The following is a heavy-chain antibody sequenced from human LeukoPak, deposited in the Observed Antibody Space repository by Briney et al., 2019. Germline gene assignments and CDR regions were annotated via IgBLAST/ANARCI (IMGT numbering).Heavy chain of an antibody. J-gene: IGHJ6*03. V-gene: IGHV1-69*05. CDR1: GGTFSSYA. D-gene: IGHD3-3*01. CDR2: IIPIFGTA. Sequence: SVKVSCEASGGTFSSYAISWVRQAPGQGVEWMGGIIPIFGTANYAQKFQGRVTITTDESTSTAYMELSSLRSEDTAVYYCARANGLPIFGVDPWYYYYYMDVWGKGTTVTVSS. CDR3: ARANGLPIFGVDPWYYYYYMDV.